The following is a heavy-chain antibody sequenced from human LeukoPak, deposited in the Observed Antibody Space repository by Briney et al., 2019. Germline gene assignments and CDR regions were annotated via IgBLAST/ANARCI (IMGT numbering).Heavy chain of an antibody. CDR1: GYIFTSYW. V-gene: IGHV1-46*01. J-gene: IGHJ3*02. D-gene: IGHD4-17*01. Sequence: ASVKVSCKASGYIFTSYWMHWVRQAPGQGLEWMGIINPSGGTTNYAHKFQGRVTMTRDMSTSTVYMELSSLRSEETAVYFCARGLSHIRTVTAGNTDPFGIWGQGTMVTVSS. CDR2: INPSGGTT. CDR3: ARGLSHIRTVTAGNTDPFGI.